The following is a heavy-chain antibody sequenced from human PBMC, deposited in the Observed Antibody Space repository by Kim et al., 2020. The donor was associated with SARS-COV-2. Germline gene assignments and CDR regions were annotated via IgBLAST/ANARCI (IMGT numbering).Heavy chain of an antibody. D-gene: IGHD2-15*01. J-gene: IGHJ6*02. CDR1: GFTVSSNY. V-gene: IGHV3-53*01. CDR2: IYSGGST. CDR3: ASNYGYCYYYGMDV. Sequence: GGSLRLSCAASGFTVSSNYMSWVRQAPGKGLEWVSVIYSGGSTYYADSVKGRFTISRDNSKNTLYLQMNSLRAEDTAVYYCASNYGYCYYYGMDVWGQGTTVTVSS.